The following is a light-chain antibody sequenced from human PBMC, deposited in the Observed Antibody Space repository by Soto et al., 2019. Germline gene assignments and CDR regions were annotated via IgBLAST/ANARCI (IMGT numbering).Light chain of an antibody. Sequence: AIQLTQSPSSLSASVGDRVTITCRASQGISSALAWYQQKPGKAPKLLIYDASSLESGVPSRFSGSGSGTDFTLTISSLQPEDVATYYCQQFNSYLTVGGGTKVEIK. CDR2: DAS. CDR3: QQFNSYLT. CDR1: QGISSA. J-gene: IGKJ4*01. V-gene: IGKV1-13*02.